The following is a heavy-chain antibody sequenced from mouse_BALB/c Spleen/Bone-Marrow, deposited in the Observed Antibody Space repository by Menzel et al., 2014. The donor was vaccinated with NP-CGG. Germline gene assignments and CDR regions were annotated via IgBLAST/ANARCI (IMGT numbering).Heavy chain of an antibody. CDR1: GYTFTDHA. Sequence: QVQLQQSGAKLVRPGVSVKISCKGSGYTFTDHAIHWVKRSHAKSLEWIGVISGYYGDAIYNQKFKGKATMTVDKSSSTAYMELARLTSEDSAIYYCARSGKVRNAMDYGGQGTSVTVSS. D-gene: IGHD2-14*01. J-gene: IGHJ4*01. CDR2: ISGYYGDA. V-gene: IGHV1S137*01. CDR3: ARSGKVRNAMDY.